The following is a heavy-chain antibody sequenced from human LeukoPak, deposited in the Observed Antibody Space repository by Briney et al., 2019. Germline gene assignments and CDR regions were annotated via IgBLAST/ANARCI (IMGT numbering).Heavy chain of an antibody. CDR1: GFTFSSYW. CDR3: ARESSTVGAPFDP. CDR2: IRYDGSNK. D-gene: IGHD4-11*01. J-gene: IGHJ5*02. Sequence: PGGSLRLSCAASGFTFSSYWMSWVRQAPGKGLEWVAFIRYDGSNKYYADSVKGRFTISRDNSKNTLYLQMNSLRAEDTAVYYCARESSTVGAPFDPWGQGTLVTVSS. V-gene: IGHV3-30*02.